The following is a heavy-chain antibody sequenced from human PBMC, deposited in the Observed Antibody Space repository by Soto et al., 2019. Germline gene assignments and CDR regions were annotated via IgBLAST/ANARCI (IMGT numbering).Heavy chain of an antibody. D-gene: IGHD1-26*01. CDR1: VGSYIGSY. V-gene: IGHV4-34*01. Sequence: SEPLSLPSAVFVGSYIGSYGSWIRQPPGKGLEWIAEINHSGRTNYNPSLKSRVTISVDTSKKQFSLKMSSVTAADTAVYYCAGGPVVGATIFDYWGQGTQVTVSS. J-gene: IGHJ4*02. CDR3: AGGPVVGATIFDY. CDR2: INHSGRT.